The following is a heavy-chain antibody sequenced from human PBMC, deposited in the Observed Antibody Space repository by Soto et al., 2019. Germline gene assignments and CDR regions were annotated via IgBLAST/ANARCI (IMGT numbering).Heavy chain of an antibody. J-gene: IGHJ6*02. CDR3: ARDTHNARKPLMDV. CDR2: IISIFGTA. V-gene: IGHV1-69*06. D-gene: IGHD1-20*01. Sequence: SVKVSCKASGGTFSSYAISGVRQAPGQGLEWMGGIISIFGTANYAQKFQGRVTITADKSTSTAYMELSSLRSEDTAVYYCARDTHNARKPLMDVWGQGTRVTVS. CDR1: GGTFSSYA.